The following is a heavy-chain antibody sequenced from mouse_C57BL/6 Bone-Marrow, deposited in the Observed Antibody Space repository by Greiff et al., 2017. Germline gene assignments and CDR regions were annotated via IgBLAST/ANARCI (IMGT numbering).Heavy chain of an antibody. D-gene: IGHD4-1*01. CDR3: ASPGGFCAF. CDR2: IHPNSGST. J-gene: IGHJ3*01. CDR1: GYTFTSYW. Sequence: QVQLQQPGAELVKPGASVKLSCKASGYTFTSYWMHWVKQRPGQGLEWIGMIHPNSGSTNYNEKFKSKATLTVDKSSSTAYMQLSSLTSEDSAVYYCASPGGFCAFWGQGTLVTVAA. V-gene: IGHV1-64*01.